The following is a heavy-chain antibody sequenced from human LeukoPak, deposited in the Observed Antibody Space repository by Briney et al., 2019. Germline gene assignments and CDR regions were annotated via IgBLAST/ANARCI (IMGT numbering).Heavy chain of an antibody. CDR2: IIPILGIA. CDR3: ARTYYYDSSGYLPFDY. CDR1: GGTFSSYA. V-gene: IGHV1-69*04. J-gene: IGHJ4*02. Sequence: GSSVKVSCKASGGTFSSYAISWVRQAPGQGLEWMGRIIPILGIANYAQKFQGRVTITADKSTSTAYMELSSLRSEDTAVYYCARTYYYDSSGYLPFDYWGRGTLVTVSS. D-gene: IGHD3-22*01.